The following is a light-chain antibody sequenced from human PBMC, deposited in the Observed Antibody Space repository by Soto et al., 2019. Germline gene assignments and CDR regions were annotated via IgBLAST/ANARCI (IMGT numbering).Light chain of an antibody. Sequence: QSVLTQPPSVSGAPGQRVTISCTGSSSNIGAGSDVHWYQQFPGTAPKLLIYDNNNRPSGVPDRFSGSKSGTSASLAITGLQAEDEADYYCQSYDGSLKPFGGGTKLTVL. V-gene: IGLV1-40*01. CDR2: DNN. CDR3: QSYDGSLKP. J-gene: IGLJ2*01. CDR1: SSNIGAGSD.